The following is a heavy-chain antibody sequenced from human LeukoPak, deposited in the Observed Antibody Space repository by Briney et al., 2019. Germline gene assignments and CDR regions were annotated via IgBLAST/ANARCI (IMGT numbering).Heavy chain of an antibody. CDR3: ARRAGAYSHPYDY. J-gene: IGHJ4*02. CDR1: GFTVSSNS. CDR2: IYSDNT. Sequence: GGSLTLSCTVSGFTVSSNSMSWVRQAPGKGLEWVSFIYSDNTHYSDSVKGRFTISRDNSKNTLYLQMNSLRAEDTAVYCCARRAGAYSHPYDYWGQGTLVTVSS. V-gene: IGHV3-53*01. D-gene: IGHD4/OR15-4a*01.